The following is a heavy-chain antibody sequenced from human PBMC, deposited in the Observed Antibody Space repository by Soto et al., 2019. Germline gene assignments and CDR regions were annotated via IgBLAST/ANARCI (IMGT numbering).Heavy chain of an antibody. V-gene: IGHV3-7*02. J-gene: IGHJ4*02. CDR1: GFTFGTYW. Sequence: GGSLRLSCAASGFTFGTYWMTWVLQAPGKGLECVGNIKPDGSERYYVDSVKGRFTISRDNAKNSLYLHMNSLRAEDTAVYYCARIPDGRRSGTSDYFAYWGQGTLVTVSS. D-gene: IGHD5-12*01. CDR2: IKPDGSER. CDR3: ARIPDGRRSGTSDYFAY.